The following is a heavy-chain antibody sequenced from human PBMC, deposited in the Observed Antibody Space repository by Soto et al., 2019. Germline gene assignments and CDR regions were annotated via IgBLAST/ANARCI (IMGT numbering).Heavy chain of an antibody. V-gene: IGHV4-34*01. D-gene: IGHD1-1*01. CDR2: MSNSGGT. CDR1: GGSVNSGNYY. CDR3: ARVERGTATTVVDAFDI. J-gene: IGHJ3*02. Sequence: QVQLQQWGAGLLKPSETLSLTCAVYGGSVNSGNYYWIWIRQPPGKGLEWIGEMSNSGGTHVNPSLKSRVTVSVDTSKNQSSLKMSSVTAADTALYYCARVERGTATTVVDAFDIWGPGTLVTVSS.